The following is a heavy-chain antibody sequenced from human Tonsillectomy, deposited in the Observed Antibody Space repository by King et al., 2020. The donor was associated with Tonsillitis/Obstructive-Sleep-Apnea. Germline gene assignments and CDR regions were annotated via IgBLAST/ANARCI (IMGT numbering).Heavy chain of an antibody. D-gene: IGHD3-3*01. Sequence: VQLVESGGGLVQPGGSLRLSCAASGFTVSSNYMSWVRQAPGKGLEWVSVIYSGGSTYYADSVKGRFTISRDNSKNTLYLQMNSLRAEDTAVYYCARVRTIVGVGILPDYFDYWGQGTLVTVSS. J-gene: IGHJ4*02. CDR2: IYSGGST. CDR1: GFTVSSNY. V-gene: IGHV3-66*01. CDR3: ARVRTIVGVGILPDYFDY.